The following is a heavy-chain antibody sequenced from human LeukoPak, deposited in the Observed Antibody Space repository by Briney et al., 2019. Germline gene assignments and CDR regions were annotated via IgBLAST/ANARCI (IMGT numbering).Heavy chain of an antibody. CDR3: ARPGAGDITIFGVVIERGYYYYMDV. Sequence: GGSLRLSCAASGFTFSSYSMNWVRQAPGKGLEWVSYISSSSSTIYYADSVKGRFTISRDNAKNSLYLQMNSLRAEDTAVYYCARPGAGDITIFGVVIERGYYYYMDVWGKGTTVTVSS. CDR2: ISSSSSTI. D-gene: IGHD3-3*01. J-gene: IGHJ6*03. V-gene: IGHV3-48*01. CDR1: GFTFSSYS.